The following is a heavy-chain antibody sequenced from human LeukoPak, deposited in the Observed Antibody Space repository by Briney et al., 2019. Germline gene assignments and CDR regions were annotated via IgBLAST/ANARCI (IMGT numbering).Heavy chain of an antibody. J-gene: IGHJ4*02. D-gene: IGHD2-21*01. CDR1: GFTFSIYG. CDR2: ISDSGNT. V-gene: IGHV3-23*01. CDR3: AKAPVTTCRGAYCYPFDY. Sequence: GGSLRLSCAASGFTFSIYGMSWVRQVPGKGLEWVSAISDSGNTYHADSVKGRFTISRDSSKNTLFLQMNRLRPEDAAVYYCAKAPVTTCRGAYCYPFDYWGQGTLVTVSS.